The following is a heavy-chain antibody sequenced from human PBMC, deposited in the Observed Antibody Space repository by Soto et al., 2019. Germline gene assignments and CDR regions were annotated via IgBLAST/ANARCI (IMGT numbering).Heavy chain of an antibody. CDR3: GRDVGYGAGSYLDY. Sequence: QVQLVQSGAEVKRPGASVKVSCKASNYMFRSYGISWVRQAPGQGLEWVGWISAFNGNTEYPQNLEGRVTMTTDTSTSTGYMELRTLRSDHSAVYYCGRDVGYGAGSYLDYMGQGTPVTVSS. J-gene: IGHJ4*02. CDR2: ISAFNGNT. V-gene: IGHV1-18*01. D-gene: IGHD3-10*01. CDR1: NYMFRSYG.